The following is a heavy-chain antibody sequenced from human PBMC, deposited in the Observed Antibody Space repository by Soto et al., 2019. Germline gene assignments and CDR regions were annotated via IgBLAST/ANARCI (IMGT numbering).Heavy chain of an antibody. CDR1: GYTFTDYY. CDR3: ARGYFDFWSGYYISDY. Sequence: ASVKVSCKASGYTFTDYYMHWVRQAPGQGLEWMGIINPSGGSTSYAQKFQGRVTMTRDTSTSTVYMELSSLRSEDTAVYYCARGYFDFWSGYYISDYWGQGTLVTVSS. V-gene: IGHV1-46*03. J-gene: IGHJ4*02. CDR2: INPSGGST. D-gene: IGHD3-3*01.